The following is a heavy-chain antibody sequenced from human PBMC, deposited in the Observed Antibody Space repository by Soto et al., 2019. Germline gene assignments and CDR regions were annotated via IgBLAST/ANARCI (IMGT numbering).Heavy chain of an antibody. J-gene: IGHJ4*02. Sequence: PSETLSLTCTVSGGSISSGDYYWSWIRQPPGKGLEWIGYIYYSGSTYYNPSLKSRVTISVDTSKNQFSLKLSSVTAADTAVYYCAREPKFYYYDSSGPDYWGQGTLVTVSS. D-gene: IGHD3-22*01. CDR3: AREPKFYYYDSSGPDY. V-gene: IGHV4-30-4*01. CDR2: IYYSGST. CDR1: GGSISSGDYY.